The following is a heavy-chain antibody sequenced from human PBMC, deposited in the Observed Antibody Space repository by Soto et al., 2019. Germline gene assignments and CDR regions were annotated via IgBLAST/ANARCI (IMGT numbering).Heavy chain of an antibody. J-gene: IGHJ6*02. CDR1: GGSFSGYY. CDR3: ARGSKNGVRSRSPYYYGMDV. CDR2: INHSGST. D-gene: IGHD2-8*01. V-gene: IGHV4-34*01. Sequence: PSETLSLTCAVYGGSFSGYYWSWIRQPPGKGLEWIGEINHSGSTNYNPSLKSRVTISVDTSKNQFSLKLSSVTAADTAVYYCARGSKNGVRSRSPYYYGMDVWGQGTTVTVSS.